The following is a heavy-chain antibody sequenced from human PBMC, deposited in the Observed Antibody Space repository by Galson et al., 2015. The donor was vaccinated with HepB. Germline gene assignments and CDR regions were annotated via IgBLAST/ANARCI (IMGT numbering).Heavy chain of an antibody. CDR1: GYTFTSYG. V-gene: IGHV1-18*01. Sequence: SVKVSCKASGYTFTSYGVSWLRQAPGQGLEWLGWLSGYGGSANYAPKFKDRVTMTADKSTSTASMDLRRLRSDDTAVYYCARDSRLELRLKNYLSYGMDVWGHGTTVIVSS. CDR3: ARDSRLELRLKNYLSYGMDV. CDR2: LSGYGGSA. D-gene: IGHD3-16*01. J-gene: IGHJ6*02.